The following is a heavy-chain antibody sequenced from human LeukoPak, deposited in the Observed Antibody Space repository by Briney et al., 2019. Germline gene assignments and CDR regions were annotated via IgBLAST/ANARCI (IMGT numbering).Heavy chain of an antibody. D-gene: IGHD3-16*01. J-gene: IGHJ4*02. Sequence: PETLSLTCAVYGASFSDSYWSWIRQSPEKGLEWIGEINNSGSTSYNPSLNSRVIMSVDRSKNQFSLRLTSVTAADTAVYYCARGRYGPRLGNWGQGTLVTVSS. V-gene: IGHV4-34*01. CDR3: ARGRYGPRLGN. CDR1: GASFSDSY. CDR2: INNSGST.